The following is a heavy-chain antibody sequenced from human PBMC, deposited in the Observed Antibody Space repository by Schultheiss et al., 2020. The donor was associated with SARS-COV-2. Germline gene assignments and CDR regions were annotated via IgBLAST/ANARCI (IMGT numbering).Heavy chain of an antibody. D-gene: IGHD5-12*01. CDR2: IYSGGST. J-gene: IGHJ4*02. CDR1: GFTFGDYA. V-gene: IGHV3-53*01. CDR3: ARAKAGYSGYDLGAAYYFDY. Sequence: GGSLRLSCTASGFTFGDYAMSWFRQAPGKGLEWVAVIYSGGSTYYADSVKGRFTISRDNSKNTLYLQMNSLRAEDTAVYYCARAKAGYSGYDLGAAYYFDYWGQGTLVTVSS.